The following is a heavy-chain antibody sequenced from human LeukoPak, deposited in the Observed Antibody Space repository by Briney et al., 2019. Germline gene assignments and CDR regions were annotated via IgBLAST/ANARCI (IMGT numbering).Heavy chain of an antibody. V-gene: IGHV3-49*03. CDR3: AKDLFAYSSGWTFDY. D-gene: IGHD6-19*01. CDR2: IRSKAYGGTT. Sequence: GRSLRLSCTASGFTFGDYAMSWFRQAPGKGLEWVGFIRSKAYGGTTEYAASVKGRFTISRDDSKSIAYLQMNSLKTEDTAVYYCAKDLFAYSSGWTFDYWGQGTLVTVSS. CDR1: GFTFGDYA. J-gene: IGHJ4*02.